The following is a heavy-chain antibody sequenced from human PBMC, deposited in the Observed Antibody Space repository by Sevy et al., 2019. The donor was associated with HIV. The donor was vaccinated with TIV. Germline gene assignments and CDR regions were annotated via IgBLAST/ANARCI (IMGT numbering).Heavy chain of an antibody. CDR1: GYTFTGYG. CDR2: ISAYNGIT. D-gene: IGHD5-12*01. V-gene: IGHV1-18*01. CDR3: ARAVEMATITRYYFDY. Sequence: ASVKVSCKASGYTFTGYGISWVRQAPGQGLEWMGWISAYNGITNYAQKFQARVTMTTDTSTSTAYMELRSLRSDDTAVYYCARAVEMATITRYYFDYWGQGTLVTVSS. J-gene: IGHJ4*02.